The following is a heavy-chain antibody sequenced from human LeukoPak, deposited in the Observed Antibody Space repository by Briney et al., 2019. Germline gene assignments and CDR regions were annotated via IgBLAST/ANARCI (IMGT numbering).Heavy chain of an antibody. CDR1: RFTFSSCG. CDR3: VKDQVGRYYYMED. D-gene: IGHD1-26*01. Sequence: QPGGSLRLSCAASRFTFSSCGMHWVRQAPGKGLEWVSFIRFDGSGQYYADSVKGRFTISRDNAKNTLYLQMNSLRAEDTAVYHCVKDQVGRYYYMEDWGKGTTVTVSS. V-gene: IGHV3-30*02. J-gene: IGHJ6*03. CDR2: IRFDGSGQ.